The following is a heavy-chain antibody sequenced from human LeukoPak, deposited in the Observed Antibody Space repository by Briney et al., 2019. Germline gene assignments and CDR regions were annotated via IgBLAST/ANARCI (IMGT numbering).Heavy chain of an antibody. J-gene: IGHJ3*02. CDR3: ARAQSGSYYPGYALDI. CDR1: GFTFSSYD. CDR2: IGTAGDT. D-gene: IGHD1-26*01. V-gene: IGHV3-13*01. Sequence: TGGSLRLSCAASGFTFSSYDIHWVRQATGKGLEWVSAIGTAGDTYYPGSVKGRFTISRENAKNSLYLQMNSLRAEDTAVYYCARAQSGSYYPGYALDIWGQGTMVTVSS.